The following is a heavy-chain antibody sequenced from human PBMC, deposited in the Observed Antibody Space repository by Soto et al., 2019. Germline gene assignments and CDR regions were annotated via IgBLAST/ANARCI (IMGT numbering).Heavy chain of an antibody. Sequence: LRLSCAASGFTFSSYEMNWVRQAPGKGLEWISYISTSGSSKYYADSVKGRFTISRDNAKNSLYLQMSSLRAEDTAVYYCARTHLYDFWYNYWGQGTMVTVSS. CDR1: GFTFSSYE. J-gene: IGHJ4*02. CDR3: ARTHLYDFWYNY. V-gene: IGHV3-48*03. CDR2: ISTSGSSK. D-gene: IGHD3-3*01.